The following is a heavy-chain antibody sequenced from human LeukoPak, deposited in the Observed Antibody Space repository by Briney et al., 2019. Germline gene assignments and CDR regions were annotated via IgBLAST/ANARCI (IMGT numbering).Heavy chain of an antibody. CDR3: ARRQYDFWSGYPRPFDY. J-gene: IGHJ4*02. CDR2: IYYSGST. V-gene: IGHV4-39*01. D-gene: IGHD3-3*01. CDR1: GGSISSSSYY. Sequence: PSETMSLTCTVSGGSISSSSYYWGWIRQPPGKGLEWIGSIYYSGSTYYNPSLKSRVTISVDTSKNQFSLKLSSATAADTAVYYCARRQYDFWSGYPRPFDYWGQGTLVTVSS.